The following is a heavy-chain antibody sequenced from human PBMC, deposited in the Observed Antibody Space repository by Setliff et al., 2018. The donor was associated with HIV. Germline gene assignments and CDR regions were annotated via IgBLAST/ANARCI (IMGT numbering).Heavy chain of an antibody. V-gene: IGHV3-49*04. J-gene: IGHJ6*02. CDR2: IRSKAYGGTT. D-gene: IGHD3-3*01. CDR1: GFTFGDYA. Sequence: GGSLRLSCTASGFTFGDYATSWVRQAPGKRLEWVGFIRSKAYGGTTEYAASVKGRFTISRDDSKSIAYLQMNSLKTEDTAVYYCTRGGGYYNFWSGYSPVYYYGMDVWGQGTTVTVS. CDR3: TRGGGYYNFWSGYSPVYYYGMDV.